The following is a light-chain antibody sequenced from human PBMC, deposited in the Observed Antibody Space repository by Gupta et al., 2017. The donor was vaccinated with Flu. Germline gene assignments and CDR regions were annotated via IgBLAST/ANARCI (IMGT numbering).Light chain of an antibody. Sequence: QSALTQPASVSGSPGQSITISCTGTSSDVGRSDYVSWYQQHPDKAPKLIIYDVTNRPSGVSSRFSGSKSGNTASLTISGLQAEDENDYYCSSYTSTSTFYVFGTGTKVTVL. CDR2: DVT. CDR1: SSDVGRSDY. J-gene: IGLJ1*01. CDR3: SSYTSTSTFYV. V-gene: IGLV2-14*03.